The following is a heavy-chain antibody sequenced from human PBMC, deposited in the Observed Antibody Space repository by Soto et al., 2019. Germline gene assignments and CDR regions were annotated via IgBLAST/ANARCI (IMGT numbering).Heavy chain of an antibody. D-gene: IGHD3-22*01. CDR2: IIPILGIA. CDR3: ARVDDSSGYYYVGLAY. Sequence: QVQLVQSGAEVKKPGSSVKVSCKASGGTFSSYTISWVRQAPGQGLEWMGSIIPILGIANYAKKFQGRVTITADNFTSKAYSDLRSLRSEDTAVYYCARVDDSSGYYYVGLAYWGQGTLVTVSS. J-gene: IGHJ4*02. CDR1: GGTFSSYT. V-gene: IGHV1-69*02.